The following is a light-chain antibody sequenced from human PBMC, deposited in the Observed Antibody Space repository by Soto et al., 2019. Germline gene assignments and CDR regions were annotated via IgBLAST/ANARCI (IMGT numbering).Light chain of an antibody. CDR1: SGHSTYA. V-gene: IGLV4-69*01. Sequence: QLVLTQSPSASASLGASVKLTCTLSSGHSTYAIAWHQQQPEKGPRYLMKLNSDGSHNKGDGIPDRFSGSSSGAERHLTISXXXXEXEXXYYCQTWGTAIHDVVFGGGTKLTV. CDR3: QTWGTAIHDVV. CDR2: LNSDGSH. J-gene: IGLJ2*01.